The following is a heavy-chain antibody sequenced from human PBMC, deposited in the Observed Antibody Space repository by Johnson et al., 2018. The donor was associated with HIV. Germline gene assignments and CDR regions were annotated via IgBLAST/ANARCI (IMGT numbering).Heavy chain of an antibody. J-gene: IGHJ3*02. CDR2: IGTAGNT. V-gene: IGHV3-13*01. CDR1: GFTFSCYD. Sequence: VESGGGLVPPGGSLRLPCAASGFTFSCYDMHWVRQATGKGLAWVSAIGTAGNTYYPRSVKGRLTISRENAKHSLYLQMNGLGAGDTAVCYCARVTMIVVVRQAFDIWGQGTMVTVSS. CDR3: ARVTMIVVVRQAFDI. D-gene: IGHD3-22*01.